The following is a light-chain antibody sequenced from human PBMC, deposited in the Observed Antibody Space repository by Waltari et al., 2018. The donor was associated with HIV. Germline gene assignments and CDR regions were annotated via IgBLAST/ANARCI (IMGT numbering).Light chain of an antibody. CDR3: CSYAGSSTWV. CDR2: EVT. Sequence: SALTQPASVSASPGQSITLSCAATSSAVGSYSLVSWYQQHPDTATKLIIYEVTKRPSGISNRFSGSKSGNTASLTISGLQAEDEADYYCCSYAGSSTWVFGGGTKLTVL. CDR1: SSAVGSYSL. J-gene: IGLJ3*02. V-gene: IGLV2-23*02.